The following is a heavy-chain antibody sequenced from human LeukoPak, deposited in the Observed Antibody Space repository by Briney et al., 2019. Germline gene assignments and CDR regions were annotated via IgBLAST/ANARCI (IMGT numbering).Heavy chain of an antibody. CDR2: IFPIFGTA. CDR3: AREFRAGYYYFDY. Sequence: SVKVSCKASGGTFSSYAISWVRPAPGQGLEWMGGIFPIFGTANYAQKFQGRVTITADEATSTAYMELSSLRSEDTAVYYCAREFRAGYYYFDYWGQGTLVTVSS. CDR1: GGTFSSYA. V-gene: IGHV1-69*13. J-gene: IGHJ4*02. D-gene: IGHD6-13*01.